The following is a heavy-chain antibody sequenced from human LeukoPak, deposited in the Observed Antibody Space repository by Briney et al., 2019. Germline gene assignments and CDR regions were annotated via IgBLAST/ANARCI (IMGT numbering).Heavy chain of an antibody. V-gene: IGHV3-73*01. CDR1: GFTFSGSA. CDR2: IRSNANRYAT. Sequence: GGSLRLSCAASGFTFSGSAMHWVRQASGKGLEWVGRIRSNANRYATAYAASVKGRFTISRDDSKNTAYLQMNSLKTEDTAVYYCTRLLAVAGADYWGQGTLVTVSS. CDR3: TRLLAVAGADY. J-gene: IGHJ4*02. D-gene: IGHD6-19*01.